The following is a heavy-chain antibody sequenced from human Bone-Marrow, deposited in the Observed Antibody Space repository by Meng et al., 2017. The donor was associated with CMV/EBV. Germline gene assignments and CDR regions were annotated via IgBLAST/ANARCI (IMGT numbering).Heavy chain of an antibody. V-gene: IGHV4-59*01. Sequence: SETLSLTCTVSGGSISSYYWSWIRQPPGKGLEWIGYIYYSGSTNYNPSLKSRVTISVDTSKNQFSLKLSSVTAADTAVYYRARQVGYDSSGYDYWGQGTLVVVSS. CDR1: GGSISSYY. CDR3: ARQVGYDSSGYDY. D-gene: IGHD3-22*01. CDR2: IYYSGST. J-gene: IGHJ4*02.